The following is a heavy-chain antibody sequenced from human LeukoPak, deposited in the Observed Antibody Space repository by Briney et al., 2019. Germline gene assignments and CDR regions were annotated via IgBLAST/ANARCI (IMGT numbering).Heavy chain of an antibody. CDR1: GGSISSSSYY. J-gene: IGHJ4*02. CDR3: ARRDGSYYGGKVFDY. CDR2: IYYSGST. V-gene: IGHV4-39*01. D-gene: IGHD1-26*01. Sequence: SETLSLICTVSGGSISSSSYYWGWIRQPPGKGLEWIGSIYYSGSTYYNPSLKSRVTISVDTSKNQFSLKLSSVTAADTAVYYCARRDGSYYGGKVFDYWGQGTLVTVSS.